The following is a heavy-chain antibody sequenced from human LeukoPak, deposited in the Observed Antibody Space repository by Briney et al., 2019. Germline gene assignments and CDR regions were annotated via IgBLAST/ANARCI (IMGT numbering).Heavy chain of an antibody. V-gene: IGHV5-51*01. Sequence: GESLKISCKGSGYSFTGYWIGWVRQMPGKGQEWMGIIYPGDSDTRYSPSFQGQVTISADKSISTAYLQWRSLKASDTAMHYCARHNYCSSTSCYPSPYYYYYMDVWGKGTTVTVSS. CDR3: ARHNYCSSTSCYPSPYYYYYMDV. CDR1: GYSFTGYW. J-gene: IGHJ6*03. CDR2: IYPGDSDT. D-gene: IGHD2-2*01.